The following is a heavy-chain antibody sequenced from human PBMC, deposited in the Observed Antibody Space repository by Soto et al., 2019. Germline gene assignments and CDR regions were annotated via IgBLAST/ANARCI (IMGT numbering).Heavy chain of an antibody. D-gene: IGHD4-17*01. CDR2: ISYDGSNK. V-gene: IGHV3-30*18. CDR3: AKDPLYGDYEPYYFDY. CDR1: GFTFSSYG. J-gene: IGHJ4*02. Sequence: GGSLRLSCAASGFTFSSYGMHWVRQAPGKGLEWVAVISYDGSNKYYADSVKGRFTISRDNSKNTLYLQMNSLRAEDTAVYYCAKDPLYGDYEPYYFDYWGQGTLVTVSS.